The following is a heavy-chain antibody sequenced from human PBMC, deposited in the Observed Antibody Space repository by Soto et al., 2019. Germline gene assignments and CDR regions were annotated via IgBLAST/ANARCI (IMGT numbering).Heavy chain of an antibody. Sequence: EVQLVESGGGLVQPGGSLRLSCAASGFIFRAHYMTWVRQSPGKGLETVAKIGRDGSEKYYVDSVKGRFTISRDNAKNSLYLQMNSLRAEDAAVYYCARESFWLMGIWGQGTTVIVSS. CDR3: ARESFWLMGI. J-gene: IGHJ6*02. CDR1: GFIFRAHY. CDR2: IGRDGSEK. D-gene: IGHD3-3*01. V-gene: IGHV3-7*01.